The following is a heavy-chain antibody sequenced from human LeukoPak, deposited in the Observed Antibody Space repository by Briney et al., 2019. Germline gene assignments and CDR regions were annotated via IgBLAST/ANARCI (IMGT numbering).Heavy chain of an antibody. CDR3: TRGRRDSKSYYKY. D-gene: IGHD3-10*01. V-gene: IGHV4-34*01. J-gene: IGHJ4*02. CDR2: INPSGGT. CDR1: GGSFSGYY. Sequence: SETLSLTCAVYGGSFSGYYWSWIRQSPGMGLEWIGEINPSGGTNYNSSLKSRVTISVDTSKNQFSLKLTSVTAADTGVYYCTRGRRDSKSYYKYWGQGTLVTVSS.